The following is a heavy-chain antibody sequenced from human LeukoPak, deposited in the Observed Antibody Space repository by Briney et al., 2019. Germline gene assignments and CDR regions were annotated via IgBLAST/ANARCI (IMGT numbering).Heavy chain of an antibody. J-gene: IGHJ4*02. CDR1: GFTFSSYG. CDR3: AKASSRFGVVITFDY. D-gene: IGHD3-3*01. V-gene: IGHV3-30*18. Sequence: PGGSLRLSCAASGFTFSSYGMHWVRQAPGKGLEWVAVISYDGSNKYYADSVKGRFTISRDNSKNTLYLQMNSLRAEDTAVYYCAKASSRFGVVITFDYWGQGTLVTVSS. CDR2: ISYDGSNK.